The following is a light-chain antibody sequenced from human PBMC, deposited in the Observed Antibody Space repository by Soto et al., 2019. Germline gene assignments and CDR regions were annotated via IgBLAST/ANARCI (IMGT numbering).Light chain of an antibody. V-gene: IGKV3-20*01. CDR3: QQYGSSPNT. CDR1: ESVGSN. J-gene: IGKJ5*01. CDR2: DAS. Sequence: EIVMTQSPVTLSVSPGERATLSCRASESVGSNLAWYQQKPGQPPRLLIYDASMRETGIPDRFSGSGSGTGFTLTINRLEPEDFAVYYRQQYGSSPNTFGQGTRLAIK.